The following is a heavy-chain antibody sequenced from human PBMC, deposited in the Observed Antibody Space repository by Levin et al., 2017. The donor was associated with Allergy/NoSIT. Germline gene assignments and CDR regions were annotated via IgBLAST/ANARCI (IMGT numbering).Heavy chain of an antibody. CDR2: ISYDGSNK. CDR3: ARDGSHVLLWFGELVSWFDP. V-gene: IGHV3-30-3*01. Sequence: GGSLRLSCAASGFTFSSYAMHWVRQAPGKGLEWVAVISYDGSNKYYADSVKGRFTISRDNSKNTLYLQMNSLRAEDTAVYYCARDGSHVLLWFGELVSWFDPWGQGTLVTVSS. J-gene: IGHJ5*02. D-gene: IGHD3-10*01. CDR1: GFTFSSYA.